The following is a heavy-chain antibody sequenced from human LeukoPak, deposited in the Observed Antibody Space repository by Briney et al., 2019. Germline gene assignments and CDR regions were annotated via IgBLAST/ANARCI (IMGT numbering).Heavy chain of an antibody. CDR2: ISGGNHM. CDR3: NPLSGFDY. Sequence: GGSMRLSCVASGFTFNSYAMSWVRQAPGKGLEWVSSISGGNHMYYADSVKGRFTISRDNAKNSLYLQMNSLRAEDTAVYYCNPLSGFDYWGQGTLVTVSS. D-gene: IGHD3-10*01. CDR1: GFTFNSYA. J-gene: IGHJ4*02. V-gene: IGHV3-69-1*01.